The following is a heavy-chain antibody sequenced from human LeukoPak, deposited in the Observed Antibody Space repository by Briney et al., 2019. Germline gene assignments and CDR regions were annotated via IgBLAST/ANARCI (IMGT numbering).Heavy chain of an antibody. CDR1: GFTFSIYA. J-gene: IGHJ4*02. CDR2: ITSRGEST. CDR3: ARDRPNYYGGDGHYYRRDGDY. Sequence: GGSLRLSSAAYGFTFSIYAMSWVRQAPGKGLQWVSSITSRGESTWYVDSVKGRFTITRDNSENTLYLQMHSLRAEDTAVYYCARDRPNYYGGDGHYYRRDGDYWGRGTLVSVSS. D-gene: IGHD3-10*01. V-gene: IGHV3-23*01.